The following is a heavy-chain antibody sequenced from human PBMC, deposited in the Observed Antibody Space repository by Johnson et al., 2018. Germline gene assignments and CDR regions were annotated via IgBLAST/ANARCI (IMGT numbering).Heavy chain of an antibody. CDR1: GGSISSGSYY. CDR2: IYTSGST. J-gene: IGHJ3*02. D-gene: IGHD3-22*01. Sequence: QVQLQESGPGLVKPSQTLSLTCTVSGGSISSGSYYWSWIRQPAGKGLEWIGRIYTSGSTNYNPSLKSRVTISVDTSKNQFSLKLSSVTAADTAGYYCASRSGYYYDSSGYTSDAFDIWGPGTMVTVSS. V-gene: IGHV4-61*02. CDR3: ASRSGYYYDSSGYTSDAFDI.